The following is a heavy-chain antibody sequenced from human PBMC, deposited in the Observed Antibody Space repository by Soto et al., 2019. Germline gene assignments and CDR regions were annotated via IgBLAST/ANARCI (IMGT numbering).Heavy chain of an antibody. CDR2: IITSDGRT. CDR3: AKDYSTVATDPLSVVLFDY. D-gene: IGHD4-17*01. Sequence: EVQLLESGGGLVQPGGSLRLSCAASGFTFSSYAMSWVRQAPGKGLEWVSIITSDGRTYYADSVKGRFTISRDNSKKTVYLRMCSLRAEDTAVYYCAKDYSTVATDPLSVVLFDYWGQGALVTVSS. J-gene: IGHJ4*02. CDR1: GFTFSSYA. V-gene: IGHV3-23*01.